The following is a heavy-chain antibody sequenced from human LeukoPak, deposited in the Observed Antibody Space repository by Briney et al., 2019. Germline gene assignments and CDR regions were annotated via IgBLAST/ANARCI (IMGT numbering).Heavy chain of an antibody. D-gene: IGHD6-19*01. CDR3: ARGGIAVAGTLNFDY. J-gene: IGHJ4*02. Sequence: GGSLRLSCAASGFTFSSYAMHWVRQAPGKGLEYVSAISSNGGSTYYANSVKGRFPISRDNSKNTLYLQMGSLRAEDMAVYYCARGGIAVAGTLNFDYWGQGTLVTVSS. V-gene: IGHV3-64*01. CDR2: ISSNGGST. CDR1: GFTFSSYA.